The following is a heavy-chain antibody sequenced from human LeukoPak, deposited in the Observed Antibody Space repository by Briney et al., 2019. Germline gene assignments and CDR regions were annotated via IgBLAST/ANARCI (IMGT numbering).Heavy chain of an antibody. CDR3: ARGAVAVTDAFDI. CDR2: MNPNSGNT. J-gene: IGHJ3*02. D-gene: IGHD6-19*01. CDR1: GYTFTSYD. V-gene: IGHV1-8*01. Sequence: ASVKVSCKASGYTFTSYDINWVRQATGQGLEWMGWMNPNSGNTGYAQKFQGRVTMTRNTSISTAYMELSSLRSGDTAVYYCARGAVAVTDAFDIWGQGTMVTVSS.